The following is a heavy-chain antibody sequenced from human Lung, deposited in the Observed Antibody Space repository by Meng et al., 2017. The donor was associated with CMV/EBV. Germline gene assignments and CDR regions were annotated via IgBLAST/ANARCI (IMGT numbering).Heavy chain of an antibody. Sequence: ESXKISXAASGFNVGTYWMTWVRQAPGKGLQWVANINQEGNWRAYVDSVKGRFTISRDNARNSVYLQMNSLRPEDTGVFYCARVPSSGYSPFDSWGPGTLVTVSS. CDR2: INQEGNWR. D-gene: IGHD3-22*01. CDR3: ARVPSSGYSPFDS. CDR1: GFNVGTYW. J-gene: IGHJ4*02. V-gene: IGHV3-7*04.